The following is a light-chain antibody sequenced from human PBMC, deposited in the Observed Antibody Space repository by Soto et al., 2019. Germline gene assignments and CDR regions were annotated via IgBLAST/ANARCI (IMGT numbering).Light chain of an antibody. J-gene: IGLJ3*02. Sequence: QSALTQPASVSGSPGQSITISCTGTSSDVGNYNLVSWYQQHPGKAPKLMIYEVSKRPSGVPDRFSGSKSGNTASLTVSGLQAEDEADYYCSSYAGSKGVFGGGTKLTVL. CDR3: SSYAGSKGV. CDR1: SSDVGNYNL. CDR2: EVS. V-gene: IGLV2-14*02.